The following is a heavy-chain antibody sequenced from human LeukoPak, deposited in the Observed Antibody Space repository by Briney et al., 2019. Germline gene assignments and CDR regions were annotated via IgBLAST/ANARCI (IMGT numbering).Heavy chain of an antibody. CDR1: GYTFTSYG. J-gene: IGHJ3*02. CDR3: AREYYYDSSHGRAFDI. V-gene: IGHV1-18*01. D-gene: IGHD3-22*01. CDR2: ISAYNGNT. Sequence: GASVKVSCKASGYTFTSYGISWVRQAPGQGLEWMGWISAYNGNTNYAQKLQGRVTMTTDTSTSTAYMELRSLRSDDTAVYYCAREYYYDSSHGRAFDIWGQGTMVTVSS.